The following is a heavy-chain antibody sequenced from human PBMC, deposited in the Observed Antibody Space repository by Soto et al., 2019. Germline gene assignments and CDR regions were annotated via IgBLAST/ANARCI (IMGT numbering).Heavy chain of an antibody. CDR1: GASISSGGYY. D-gene: IGHD6-19*01. J-gene: IGHJ5*02. CDR3: ARDRSVSRYFYHL. CDR2: VYYGGNT. Sequence: QILLQESGPGLVKPSQTLSLTCTVSGASISSGGYYWTWIRQHPGKVLEWIGYVYYGGNTNFNPSLRSRVAMSVDRSKNQFSLELKSVTVADTAVYFCARDRSVSRYFYHLWGQGTLVTFSS. V-gene: IGHV4-31*03.